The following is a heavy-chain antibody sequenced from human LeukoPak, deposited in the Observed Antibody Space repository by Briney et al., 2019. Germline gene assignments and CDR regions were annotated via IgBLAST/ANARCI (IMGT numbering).Heavy chain of an antibody. Sequence: ASVTVSCMASGYTFTSYYIHWVRQAPGQGREWMGITNPGGDRTNYPQNFQGGVTMTRDMSTSTVYMELSSLRSEDTAVYYCARCKAARLNPFDYWGQGALVTVSS. V-gene: IGHV1-46*01. CDR3: ARCKAARLNPFDY. J-gene: IGHJ4*02. CDR2: TNPGGDRT. D-gene: IGHD6-6*01. CDR1: GYTFTSYY.